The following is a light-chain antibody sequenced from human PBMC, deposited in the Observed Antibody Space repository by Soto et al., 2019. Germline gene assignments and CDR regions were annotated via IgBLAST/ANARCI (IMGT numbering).Light chain of an antibody. V-gene: IGKV3D-20*02. CDR1: QSVRSSF. Sequence: DIVMTQSPGTLSLSPGERATLSCRASQSVRSSFLAWYQQKPGQAPRLLIYGASSGATGIPGRFSGSGSGTDFTLTINRLEPEDFAVYYCQQRGNWPPITFGQGTRLEI. CDR3: QQRGNWPPIT. J-gene: IGKJ5*01. CDR2: GAS.